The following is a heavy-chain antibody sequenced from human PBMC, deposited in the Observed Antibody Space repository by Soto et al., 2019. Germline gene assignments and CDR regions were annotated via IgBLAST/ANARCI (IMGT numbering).Heavy chain of an antibody. CDR2: IKQDGSEK. J-gene: IGHJ4*02. V-gene: IGHV3-7*01. D-gene: IGHD6-13*01. CDR1: GFTFSSYW. CDR3: ARDTSSSWYDEYYFDY. Sequence: EVQLVESGGGLVQPGGSLRLSCAASGFTFSSYWMSWVRQAPGKGLEWVANIKQDGSEKYYVDSVKGRFTISRDNAKNSLYLQMNSLRAEDTAVYYCARDTSSSWYDEYYFDYWGQVTLVTVSS.